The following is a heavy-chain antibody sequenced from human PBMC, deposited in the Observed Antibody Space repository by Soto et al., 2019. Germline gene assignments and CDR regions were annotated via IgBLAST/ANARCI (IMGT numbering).Heavy chain of an antibody. CDR3: ARAGGFVGN. D-gene: IGHD1-26*01. CDR2: INSDGSST. V-gene: IGHV3-74*01. J-gene: IGHJ4*02. Sequence: PGGSLRLSCAASGFTFSTYAMAWVRQAPGKGLEWVSRINSDGSSTSYADSVKGRFTISRDNAKNTLYLQMNNLRAEDTAVYYCARAGGFVGNWGEGTLVTVSS. CDR1: GFTFSTYA.